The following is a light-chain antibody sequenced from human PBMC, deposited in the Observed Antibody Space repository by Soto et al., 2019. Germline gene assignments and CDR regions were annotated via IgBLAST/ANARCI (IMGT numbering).Light chain of an antibody. V-gene: IGKV3-15*01. CDR2: GAS. J-gene: IGKJ1*01. Sequence: DIVLTQSPGTLSLSPGERATLSCRASQSASSSYLAWYQQRPGQAPRLLIYGASSRATGIPARFSGSGSGTEFTLTISSLQSEDFAVYYCQQYNNWPTFGQGTKVDIK. CDR1: QSASSSY. CDR3: QQYNNWPT.